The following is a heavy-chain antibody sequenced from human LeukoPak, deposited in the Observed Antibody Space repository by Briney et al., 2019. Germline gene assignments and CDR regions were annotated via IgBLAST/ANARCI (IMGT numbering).Heavy chain of an antibody. CDR1: GFTFSSYA. V-gene: IGHV3-23*01. D-gene: IGHD3-10*01. Sequence: GGSLRLACAASGFTFSSYAMSWVRQALGTWLEWVSAISGSGGSTYYADSVKGRFTISRDNSKNTLYLQMNSLRAEDTAVYYCAKAAHYYGSGSYQDYWGQGTLVTVSS. CDR3: AKAAHYYGSGSYQDY. CDR2: ISGSGGST. J-gene: IGHJ4*02.